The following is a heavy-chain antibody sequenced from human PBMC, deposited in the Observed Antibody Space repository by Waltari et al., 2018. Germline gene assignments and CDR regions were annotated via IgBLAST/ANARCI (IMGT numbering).Heavy chain of an antibody. CDR3: ARGRWLRDFDY. CDR2: IYTSGST. V-gene: IGHV4-61*09. D-gene: IGHD5-12*01. J-gene: IGHJ4*02. CDR1: GGSISRGSYY. Sequence: QVQLQESGPGLVKPSQTLSLTCTVSGGSISRGSYYWSWIRQPAGKGLEWIGYIYTSGSTNYNPSLKSRVTISVDTSKNQFSLKLSSVTAADTAVYYCARGRWLRDFDYWGQGTLVTVSS.